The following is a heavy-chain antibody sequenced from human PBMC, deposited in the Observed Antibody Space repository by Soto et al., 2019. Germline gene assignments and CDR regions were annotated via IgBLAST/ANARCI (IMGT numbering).Heavy chain of an antibody. CDR1: GFTFSSYG. V-gene: IGHV3-33*01. CDR2: IWYDGSNK. J-gene: IGHJ3*02. D-gene: IGHD3-3*01. Sequence: ESGGGVVQPGRSLRLSCAASGFTFSSYGMHWVRQAPGKGLEWVAVIWYDGSNKYYADSVKGRFTISRDNSKNTLYLQMNSLRAEDTAVYYCAGGVVPDAFAIWGQGTMVTVSS. CDR3: AGGVVPDAFAI.